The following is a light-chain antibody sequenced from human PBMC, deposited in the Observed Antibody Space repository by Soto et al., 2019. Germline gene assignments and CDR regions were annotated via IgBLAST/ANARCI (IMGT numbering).Light chain of an antibody. CDR1: RSDVGGYNY. J-gene: IGLJ2*01. Sequence: QSALTQPASVSGSPGQSITISCTGTRSDVGGYNYVSWYQQHPGKAPKLMIYDVSNRPSGVSNRFSGSKSGNTASLTISGLQAEDEADYYGSSYTSSSTLVFGGGTKLTVL. V-gene: IGLV2-14*01. CDR3: SSYTSSSTLV. CDR2: DVS.